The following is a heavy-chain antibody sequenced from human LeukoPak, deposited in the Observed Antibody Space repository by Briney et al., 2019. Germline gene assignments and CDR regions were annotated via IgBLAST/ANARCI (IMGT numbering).Heavy chain of an antibody. D-gene: IGHD1-26*01. CDR1: GFTVSNNY. J-gene: IGHJ4*02. CDR3: AKEGSNGDFDY. Sequence: GGSLRLSCAASGFTVSNNYMSWVRQAPGKGLEWVSVMYSGGITYDADSVKGRFTISRDNSKNTLYLKMNSLRAEDTAVYYCAKEGSNGDFDYWGQGTLVTVSS. V-gene: IGHV3-66*01. CDR2: MYSGGIT.